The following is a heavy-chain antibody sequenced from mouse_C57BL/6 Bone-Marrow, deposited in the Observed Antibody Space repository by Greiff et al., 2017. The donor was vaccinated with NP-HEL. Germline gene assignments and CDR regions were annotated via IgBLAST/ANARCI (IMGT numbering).Heavy chain of an antibody. CDR2: IDPETGGT. CDR3: TRSPLLEGRYFDV. CDR1: GYTFTDYE. V-gene: IGHV1-15*01. J-gene: IGHJ1*03. D-gene: IGHD1-1*01. Sequence: QVQLQQSGAELVRPGASVTLSCKASGYTFTDYEMHWVKQTPLHGLEWIGAIDPETGGTAYNQKFKGKAILTADKSSSTAYMELRSLTSEDSAVYYCTRSPLLEGRYFDVWGTGTTVTVSS.